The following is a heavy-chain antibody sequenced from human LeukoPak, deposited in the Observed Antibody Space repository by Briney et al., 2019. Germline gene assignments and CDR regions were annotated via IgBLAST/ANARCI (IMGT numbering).Heavy chain of an antibody. Sequence: ASVKVSCKASGYTFTGYYMHWVRQAPGQGPEWMGWINPNSGGTNYAQKFQGRVTMTRDTSISTAYMELSRLRSDDTAVYYCARGRAATYNWFDPWGQGTLVTVSS. CDR1: GYTFTGYY. V-gene: IGHV1-2*02. CDR3: ARGRAATYNWFDP. D-gene: IGHD3-10*01. J-gene: IGHJ5*02. CDR2: INPNSGGT.